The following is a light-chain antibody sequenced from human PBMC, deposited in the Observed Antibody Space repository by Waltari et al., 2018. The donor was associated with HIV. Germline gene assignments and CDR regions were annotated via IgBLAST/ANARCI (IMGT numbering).Light chain of an antibody. V-gene: IGKV1-39*01. Sequence: DIQMTQSPSSLSASIGDRVTITCRASQGINTNLSWYQQNPGKAPRLLIHTASSLHARVPSRFSGSRSGTNFTLTISSLQPEDFATYYCLQTYSFPFTFGHGATVDIK. CDR3: LQTYSFPFT. J-gene: IGKJ2*01. CDR1: QGINTN. CDR2: TAS.